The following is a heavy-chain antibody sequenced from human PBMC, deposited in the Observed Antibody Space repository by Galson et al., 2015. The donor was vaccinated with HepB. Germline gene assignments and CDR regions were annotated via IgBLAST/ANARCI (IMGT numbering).Heavy chain of an antibody. J-gene: IGHJ6*02. D-gene: IGHD3-3*01. CDR3: ARAPTYFDFWGGQSNYYCDYGMDV. CDR2: IYQSGST. CDR1: GGSISSSNW. V-gene: IGHV4-4*02. Sequence: ETLSLTCAVSGGSISSSNWWSWVRQPPGKGLEWIGEIYQSGSTNYNPSLKSRVTISIDKSKNQFFLNLSSVTAADTAVYYCARAPTYFDFWGGQSNYYCDYGMDVWGQGTTVTVS.